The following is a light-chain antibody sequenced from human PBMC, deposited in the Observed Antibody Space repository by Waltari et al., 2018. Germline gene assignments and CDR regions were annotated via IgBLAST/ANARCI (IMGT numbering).Light chain of an antibody. J-gene: IGKJ4*01. CDR3: QQYNSYPLT. V-gene: IGKV1-5*03. CDR1: QSISSW. CDR2: KAS. Sequence: DIQMTQSPSTLSASVGDRVTFPCRASQSISSWLAWYQQKPGKAPKLLIYKASSLESGVPSRFSGSGSGTEFTLTISSLQPDDFATYYCQQYNSYPLTFGGGTKVEIK.